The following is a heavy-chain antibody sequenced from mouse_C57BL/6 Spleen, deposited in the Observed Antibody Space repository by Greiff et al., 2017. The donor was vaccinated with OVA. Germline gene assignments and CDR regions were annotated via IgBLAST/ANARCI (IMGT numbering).Heavy chain of an antibody. D-gene: IGHD2-1*01. J-gene: IGHJ4*01. CDR1: GFTFSDYG. CDR3: ARKTYGNYEGYYAMDY. V-gene: IGHV5-17*01. CDR2: ISSGSSTI. Sequence: EVMLVESGGGLVKPGGSLKLSCAASGFTFSDYGMHWVRQAPEKGLEWVAYISSGSSTIYYADTVKGRFTISRDNAKNTLFLQMTSLRSEDTAMYYCARKTYGNYEGYYAMDYWGQGTSVTVSS.